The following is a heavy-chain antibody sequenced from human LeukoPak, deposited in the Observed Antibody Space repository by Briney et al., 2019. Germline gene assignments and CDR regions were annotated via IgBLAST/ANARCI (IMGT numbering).Heavy chain of an antibody. V-gene: IGHV3-9*01. J-gene: IGHJ6*02. CDR3: AKDTVWDLQQQPVGASGGMDV. D-gene: IGHD6-13*01. CDR2: ISWNGGTI. Sequence: LAGRSLRLSCAASGFTFDDCAMHWVRQAPGKGLEWVSGISWNGGTIAYADSVKGRFTISRDNARNSLYLQMSSLRAEDTALYYCAKDTVWDLQQQPVGASGGMDVWGQGTTVTVSS. CDR1: GFTFDDCA.